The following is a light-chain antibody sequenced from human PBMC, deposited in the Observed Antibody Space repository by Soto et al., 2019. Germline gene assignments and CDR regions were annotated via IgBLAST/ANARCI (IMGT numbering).Light chain of an antibody. J-gene: IGLJ1*01. V-gene: IGLV2-14*01. Sequence: QSALTQPASVSRSPGQSITISCTGTSSDVGGYNYVSWYQQQPGKAPKFMIYDVTNRPSGVSNRFSGSKSGNTASLTISGLQAEDEADYYCCSYTTSNTRQIVFGTGTKLTVL. CDR1: SSDVGGYNY. CDR2: DVT. CDR3: CSYTTSNTRQIV.